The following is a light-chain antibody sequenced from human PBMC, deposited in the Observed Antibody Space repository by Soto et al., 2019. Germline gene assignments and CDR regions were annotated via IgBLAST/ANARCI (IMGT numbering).Light chain of an antibody. CDR3: QQSNSYPIT. CDR1: QNINSW. CDR2: AAS. J-gene: IGKJ5*01. Sequence: DIPMTQSPSSVSASVGDRVTITCRASQNINSWLVWYQQKPGKAPTLLIYAASTLQSGVPSRFSGSGSGTDFTLTISSLQPEDFGTYYCQQSNSYPITFGQGTRLEIK. V-gene: IGKV1-12*01.